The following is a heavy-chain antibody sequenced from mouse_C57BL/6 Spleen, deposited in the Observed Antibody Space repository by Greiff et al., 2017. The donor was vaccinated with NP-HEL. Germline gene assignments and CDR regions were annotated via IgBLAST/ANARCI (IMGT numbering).Heavy chain of an antibody. V-gene: IGHV3-6*01. Sequence: EVQLQQSGPGLVKPSQSLSLTCSVTGYSITSGYYWNWIRQFPGNKLEWMGYISYDGSNHYNPSLKNRISITRDTSKNQFFLKLNSVTTEDTATYYCAREGYPYYAMDYWGQGTSVTVSS. CDR2: ISYDGSN. CDR3: AREGYPYYAMDY. D-gene: IGHD2-2*01. J-gene: IGHJ4*01. CDR1: GYSITSGYY.